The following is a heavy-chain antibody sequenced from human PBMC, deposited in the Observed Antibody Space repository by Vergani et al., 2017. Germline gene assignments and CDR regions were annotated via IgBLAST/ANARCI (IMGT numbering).Heavy chain of an antibody. CDR3: AKEGGSGWKPIDY. V-gene: IGHV3-9*01. CDR2: ISWNSGSI. Sequence: EVQLVESGGGLVQPGRSLRLSCAASGFTFDDYAMHWVRQGPGKGLEWVSGISWNSGSIGYADSVKGRFTISRDNAKNSLYLQMNSLRAEDTALYYCAKEGGSGWKPIDYWGQGTLVTVSS. J-gene: IGHJ4*02. D-gene: IGHD6-19*01. CDR1: GFTFDDYA.